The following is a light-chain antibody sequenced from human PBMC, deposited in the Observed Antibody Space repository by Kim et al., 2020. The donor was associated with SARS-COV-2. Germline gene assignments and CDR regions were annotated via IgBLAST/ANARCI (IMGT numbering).Light chain of an antibody. V-gene: IGLV3-1*01. Sequence: SYELTQPPSVSVSPGQTASITCSGNKLGDKYASWYQQKPGQSPVLVIYQDFKRPSGIPERFSGSNSGNTATLTISGTQAMDEADYYCQAWDSSTGGVVFGGGTQLTVL. CDR3: QAWDSSTGGVV. J-gene: IGLJ2*01. CDR2: QDF. CDR1: KLGDKY.